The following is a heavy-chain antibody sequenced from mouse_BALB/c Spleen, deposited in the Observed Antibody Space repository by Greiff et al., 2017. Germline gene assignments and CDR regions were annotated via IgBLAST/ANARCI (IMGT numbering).Heavy chain of an antibody. V-gene: IGHV5-6-4*01. D-gene: IGHD2-10*02. J-gene: IGHJ4*01. CDR2: ISSGGSYT. CDR1: GFTFSSYT. Sequence: EVQLVESGGGLVKPGGSLKLSCAASGFTFSSYTMSWVRQTPEKRLEWVATISSGGSYTYYPDSVKGRFTISRDNAKNTLYLQMSSLKSEDTAMYYCTRDLYGNYVRDMDYWGQGTSVTVSS. CDR3: TRDLYGNYVRDMDY.